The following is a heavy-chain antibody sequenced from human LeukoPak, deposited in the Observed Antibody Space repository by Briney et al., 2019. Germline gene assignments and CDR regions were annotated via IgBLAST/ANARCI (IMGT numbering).Heavy chain of an antibody. V-gene: IGHV1-2*02. Sequence: EAAVKVSRKASGYTFTGSYLHWVRQAPGQGIEWVGWINPNSGDTNYAQKLQGGVTMTRHTSISTAHMELSRLRSDDTAMYYCARVHCSSSNCYARNWFDPWGQGTLVTVSS. CDR3: ARVHCSSSNCYARNWFDP. J-gene: IGHJ5*02. CDR1: GYTFTGSY. CDR2: INPNSGDT. D-gene: IGHD2-2*01.